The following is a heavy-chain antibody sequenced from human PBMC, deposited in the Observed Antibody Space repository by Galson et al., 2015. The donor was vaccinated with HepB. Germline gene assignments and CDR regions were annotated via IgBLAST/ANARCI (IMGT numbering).Heavy chain of an antibody. J-gene: IGHJ4*02. CDR2: IRSKAYGGTT. Sequence: SLRLSCAASGFTFSSYAMSWLRQAPGKGLEWVGFIRSKAYGGTTEYAASVKGRFTISRDDSKSIAYLQMNSLKTEDTAVYYCTRCHTSPWVGATSFDYWGQGTLVTVSS. V-gene: IGHV3-49*03. CDR3: TRCHTSPWVGATSFDY. D-gene: IGHD1-26*01. CDR1: GFTFSSYA.